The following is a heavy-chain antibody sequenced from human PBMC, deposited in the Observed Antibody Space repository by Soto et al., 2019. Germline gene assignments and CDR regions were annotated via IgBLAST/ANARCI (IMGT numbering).Heavy chain of an antibody. D-gene: IGHD2-21*02. Sequence: EAHLVESGGGLVQPGGSLRLSCAASGLTFSDNPMNWVRLAPGKGLEWVSHIRSDGTTIYYADSVKGRFTISRDNAKNSLYLHMNSLRDEDTAIYYCVRDHDFAFDTWGQGTLVTVSS. CDR1: GLTFSDNP. V-gene: IGHV3-48*02. J-gene: IGHJ4*02. CDR3: VRDHDFAFDT. CDR2: IRSDGTTI.